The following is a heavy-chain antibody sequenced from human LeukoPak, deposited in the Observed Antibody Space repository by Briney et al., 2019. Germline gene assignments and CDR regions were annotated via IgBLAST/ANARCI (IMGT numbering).Heavy chain of an antibody. V-gene: IGHV3-23*01. Sequence: GGSLRLSCAASGFTFSSYAMSWVRQAPGKGLEWVSAISGSGGSTYYADSVKGRFTISRDNSKNTLYLQRNSLRAEDTAVYYCAKDGQWELPDSSFFDYWGQGTLVTVSS. J-gene: IGHJ4*02. CDR3: AKDGQWELPDSSFFDY. CDR1: GFTFSSYA. CDR2: ISGSGGST. D-gene: IGHD1-26*01.